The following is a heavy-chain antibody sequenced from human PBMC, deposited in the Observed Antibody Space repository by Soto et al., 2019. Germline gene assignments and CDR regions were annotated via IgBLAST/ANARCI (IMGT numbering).Heavy chain of an antibody. Sequence: EVQLVESGGGLEQPGGSLRLSCAASGFTFSTYSMSWVRQAPGKGLEWVSYISSTSNTIYYADSVKGRFTISRDNAKNSLYLHMNSLSAEDTAVYYCARDRGCSGGICYRDLGYWGQGTLVTVSS. CDR2: ISSTSNTI. CDR1: GFTFSTYS. D-gene: IGHD2-15*01. CDR3: ARDRGCSGGICYRDLGY. V-gene: IGHV3-48*01. J-gene: IGHJ4*02.